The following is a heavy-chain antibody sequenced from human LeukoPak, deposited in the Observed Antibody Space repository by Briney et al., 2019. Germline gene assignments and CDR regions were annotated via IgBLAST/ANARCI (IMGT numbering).Heavy chain of an antibody. CDR3: ATGRGYSGYDDVDY. CDR1: GGSFSGYY. J-gene: IGHJ4*02. CDR2: INHSGST. D-gene: IGHD5-12*01. V-gene: IGHV4-34*01. Sequence: SETLSLTCAVYGGSFSGYYWSWLRQPPGKGLEWIGEINHSGSTNYNPSLKSRVTISVDTSKNQFSLKLSSVTAADTAVYYCATGRGYSGYDDVDYWGQGTLVTVSS.